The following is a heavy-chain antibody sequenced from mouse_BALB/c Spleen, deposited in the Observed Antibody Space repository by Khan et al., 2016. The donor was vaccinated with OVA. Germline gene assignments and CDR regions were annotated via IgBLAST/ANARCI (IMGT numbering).Heavy chain of an antibody. D-gene: IGHD1-1*01. V-gene: IGHV1S56*01. CDR2: IYPGDGRT. CDR1: GHTVRTYY. CDR3: AISYCGSVWYFDV. Sequence: QVRLQQSGPELVKPGASVKMSCKASGHTVRTYYIHWVMQRPGQGLEWIGWIYPGDGRTKYNEKFKGKTTLTADKSPSTAYMLLSSLTSEDSAIYFCAISYCGSVWYFDVWGAGTAVTVSA. J-gene: IGHJ1*01.